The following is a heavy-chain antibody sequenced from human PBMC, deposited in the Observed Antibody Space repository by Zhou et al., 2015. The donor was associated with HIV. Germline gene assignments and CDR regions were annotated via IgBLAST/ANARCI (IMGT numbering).Heavy chain of an antibody. CDR2: INPNSGGT. V-gene: IGHV1-2*02. CDR1: GYTFTGYY. J-gene: IGHJ4*02. Sequence: QVQLVQSGAEVKKPGASVKVSCKASGYTFTGYYMHWVRQAPGQGLEWMGWINPNSGGTNYAQKFQGRVTMTRDTSISTAYMELSRLRSDDTAVYYCARGSITMVRGARSLLVGYWGQGTLVTVSS. CDR3: ARGSITMVRGARSLLVGY. D-gene: IGHD3-10*01.